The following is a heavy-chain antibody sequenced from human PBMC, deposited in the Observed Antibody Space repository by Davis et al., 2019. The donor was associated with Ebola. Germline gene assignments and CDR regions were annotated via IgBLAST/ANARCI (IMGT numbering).Heavy chain of an antibody. CDR1: GYTFSTCG. CDR3: ARDYCDTSGYYYDTFDI. Sequence: AASAKVSCKASGYTFSTCGISWVRQAPGQGLVWVGWISTYNGNTNYAQKLQDRVTMTTDTSTTTAYMELRSLRSDDTALYYCARDYCDTSGYYYDTFDIWGQGTMVTVSS. J-gene: IGHJ3*02. D-gene: IGHD3-22*01. V-gene: IGHV1-18*04. CDR2: ISTYNGNT.